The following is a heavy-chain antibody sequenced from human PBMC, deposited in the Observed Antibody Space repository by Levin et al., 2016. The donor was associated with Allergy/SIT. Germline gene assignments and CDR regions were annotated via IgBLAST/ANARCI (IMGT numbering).Heavy chain of an antibody. J-gene: IGHJ5*02. D-gene: IGHD2-2*01. Sequence: GESLKISCAASGFTFSSYSMNWVRQAPGKGLEWVSSISSSSSYIYYADSVKGRFTISRDNAKNSLYLQMNSLRAEDTAVYYCASLGGIVVPNFWDWFDPWGQGTLVTVSS. CDR1: GFTFSSYS. CDR3: ASLGGIVVPNFWDWFDP. V-gene: IGHV3-21*01. CDR2: ISSSSSYI.